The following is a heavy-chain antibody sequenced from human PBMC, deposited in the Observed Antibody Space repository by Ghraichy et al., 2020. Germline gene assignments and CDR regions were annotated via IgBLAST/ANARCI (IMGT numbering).Heavy chain of an antibody. J-gene: IGHJ6*02. V-gene: IGHV3-23*01. CDR1: GFTFSSYA. CDR3: AKDMGGGVEPLGLKPYGRDG. Sequence: GGSLRLSCAASGFTFSSYAMSWVRQAPGKGLEWVSAISGSGGSTYYADSVKGRFTISRDNSKNTLYLQMNSLRAEDTAVYYCAKDMGGGVEPLGLKPYGRDGGGEGTTGT. D-gene: IGHD3-16*01. CDR2: ISGSGGST.